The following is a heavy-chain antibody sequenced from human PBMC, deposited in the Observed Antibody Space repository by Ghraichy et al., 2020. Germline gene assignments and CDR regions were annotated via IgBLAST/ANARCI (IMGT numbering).Heavy chain of an antibody. Sequence: ASVKVSCKASGYTFTGYYMHWVRQAPGQGLEWMGWINPNSGGTNYAQKFQGRVTMTRDTSISTAYMELSRLRSDDTAVYYCARGPRGLAAAGTGVRYWGQGTLVTVSS. V-gene: IGHV1-2*02. CDR2: INPNSGGT. D-gene: IGHD6-13*01. CDR1: GYTFTGYY. J-gene: IGHJ4*02. CDR3: ARGPRGLAAAGTGVRY.